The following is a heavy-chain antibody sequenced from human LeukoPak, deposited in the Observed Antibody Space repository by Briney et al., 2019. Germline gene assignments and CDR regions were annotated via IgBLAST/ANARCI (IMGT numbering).Heavy chain of an antibody. CDR3: ARSMVRGFSYYYYGMDV. D-gene: IGHD3-10*01. J-gene: IGHJ6*02. V-gene: IGHV3-66*01. Sequence: GGSLRLSCAASGFTVSSNYVSWVRQAPGKGLEWVSVIYSGGSTYYADSVKGRFTISRDNSKNTLYLQMSSLRAEDTAVYYCARSMVRGFSYYYYGMDVWGQGTTVTVSS. CDR1: GFTVSSNY. CDR2: IYSGGST.